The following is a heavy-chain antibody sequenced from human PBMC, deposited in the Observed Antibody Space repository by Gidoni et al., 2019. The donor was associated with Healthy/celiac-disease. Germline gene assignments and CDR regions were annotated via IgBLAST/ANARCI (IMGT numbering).Heavy chain of an antibody. D-gene: IGHD5-12*01. V-gene: IGHV4-39*01. CDR1: GGSISSSSYS. J-gene: IGHJ3*02. Sequence: QLPLQESGPGLVKPSETLSLTCTVSGGSISSSSYSWGWIRQPPGKGLEWIGSIYCSGSTYSHPSLKSRVTISVDTSKNQFSLKLSSVTAADTAVYYCARDRRRWLHLVGPDAFDIWGQGTMVTVSS. CDR3: ARDRRRWLHLVGPDAFDI. CDR2: IYCSGST.